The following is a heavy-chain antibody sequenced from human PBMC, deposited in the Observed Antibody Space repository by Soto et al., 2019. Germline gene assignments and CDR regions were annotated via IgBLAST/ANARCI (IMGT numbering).Heavy chain of an antibody. J-gene: IGHJ4*02. CDR2: TYYRSRGYN. Sequence: SQTLSLTCAISGDSVYGNSAAWNWIRQSPSRGLEWLGRTYYRSRGYNDYAVSVKSRITVTPDTSKNQFSRHLNSVTPEDTAVYYWAREFPYYVSSDSYLDYWGQGAVVTVSS. CDR1: GDSVYGNSAA. D-gene: IGHD3-16*01. V-gene: IGHV6-1*01. CDR3: AREFPYYVSSDSYLDY.